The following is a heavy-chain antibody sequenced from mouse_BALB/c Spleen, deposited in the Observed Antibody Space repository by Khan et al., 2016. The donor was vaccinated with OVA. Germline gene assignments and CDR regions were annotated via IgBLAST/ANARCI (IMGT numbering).Heavy chain of an antibody. J-gene: IGHJ3*01. CDR2: IYPGSDST. D-gene: IGHD4-1*01. Sequence: QGQRQQSGPELVKPGASVKMSCKASGYTFPDYVMNWVKQRNGQGLEWIGQIYPGSDSTYSNEKFKGRATLTADRYSSTAYMQLSNLTSEDSAVYFCARAGWDVFAYWGQGTLVTVSA. CDR1: GYTFPDYV. CDR3: ARAGWDVFAY. V-gene: IGHV1-77*01.